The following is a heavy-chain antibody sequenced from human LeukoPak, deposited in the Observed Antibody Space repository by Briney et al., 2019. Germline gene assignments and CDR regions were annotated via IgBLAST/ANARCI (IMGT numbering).Heavy chain of an antibody. V-gene: IGHV1-2*06. CDR1: GYTFTGYY. CDR2: INPNSGGT. Sequence: GASVKVSCKASGYTFTGYYMHWVRQAPGQGLEWMGRINPNSGGTNYAQKLQGRVTMTTDTSTSTAYMELRSLRSDDTAVYYCARDFSTHPTKPDYWGQGALVTVSS. CDR3: ARDFSTHPTKPDY. D-gene: IGHD2/OR15-2a*01. J-gene: IGHJ4*02.